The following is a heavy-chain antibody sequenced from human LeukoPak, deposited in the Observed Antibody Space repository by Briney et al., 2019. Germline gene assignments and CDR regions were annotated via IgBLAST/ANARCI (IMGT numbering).Heavy chain of an antibody. V-gene: IGHV3-7*01. CDR1: GFPFSNYW. CDR2: IKQDGGEE. J-gene: IGHJ4*02. Sequence: PGGSLRLSCAASGFPFSNYWMSWVRQAPMKGLEWVASIKQDGGEEFYVDSVKGRFSISRDNAKNSLYLQMNRLRAEDTAVYYCAREDHSNYNYWGQGTLVTVSS. CDR3: AREDHSNYNY. D-gene: IGHD4-11*01.